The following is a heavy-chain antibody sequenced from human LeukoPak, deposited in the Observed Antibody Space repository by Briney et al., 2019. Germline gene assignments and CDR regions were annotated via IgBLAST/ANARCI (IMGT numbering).Heavy chain of an antibody. CDR2: ISSGDRT. V-gene: IGHV3-23*01. CDR1: GFTFSSYA. CDR3: AKDATASPYCHWFDN. D-gene: IGHD2-21*01. Sequence: GGSLRLSCAASGFTFSSYAMNWVRQAPGKGLEWVAGISSGDRTFHAESVKGRFTISRDKSKDTLYLQMNSLRAEDTAVYYCAKDATASPYCHWFDNWGQGTQVIVSS. J-gene: IGHJ4*02.